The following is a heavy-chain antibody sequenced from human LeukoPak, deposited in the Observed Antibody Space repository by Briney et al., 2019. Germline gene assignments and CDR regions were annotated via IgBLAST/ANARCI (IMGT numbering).Heavy chain of an antibody. D-gene: IGHD6-19*01. CDR2: IYPRDGST. Sequence: ASVKVSCKASGYTFTSNYIHWVRQAPGQGLEWMGMIYPRDGSTSYAQKFQGRVTMTEDTSTDTAYMELSSLRSEDTAVYYCATDLGYSSGWFGPRYYYYGMDVWGQGTTVTVSS. CDR1: GYTFTSNY. V-gene: IGHV1-46*01. J-gene: IGHJ6*02. CDR3: ATDLGYSSGWFGPRYYYYGMDV.